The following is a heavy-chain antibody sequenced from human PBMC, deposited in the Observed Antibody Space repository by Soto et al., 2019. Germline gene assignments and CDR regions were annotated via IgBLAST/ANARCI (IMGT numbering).Heavy chain of an antibody. CDR1: GASMSSGGHS. CDR2: IYATGKT. D-gene: IGHD3-10*01. Sequence: PSETLSLTCAVSGASMSSGGHSWSWIRQSPGEGLEWIGCIYATGKTYYNPSLESRVTISVDTSKNQFSLNVTSVTAADTAVYYCARAPPGPSPRWDVWGQGTAVTVSS. CDR3: ARAPPGPSPRWDV. V-gene: IGHV4-30-2*06. J-gene: IGHJ6*02.